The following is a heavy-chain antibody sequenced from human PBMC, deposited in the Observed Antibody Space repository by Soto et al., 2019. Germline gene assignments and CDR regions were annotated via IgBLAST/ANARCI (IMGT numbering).Heavy chain of an antibody. V-gene: IGHV1-69*12. CDR1: GGTFSRYA. D-gene: IGHD6-19*01. CDR2: ITPMFGTA. CDR3: AQTLGSAVAGPGRFDL. Sequence: QVQLVQSGAEVKKPGSSVKVSCKASGGTFSRYAISWVRQAPGQGLEWMGGITPMFGTANYAQKFQGRVTITADESTSTVHMELRRLRSEDTAMYYCAQTLGSAVAGPGRFDLWGRGTLVTVSS. J-gene: IGHJ2*01.